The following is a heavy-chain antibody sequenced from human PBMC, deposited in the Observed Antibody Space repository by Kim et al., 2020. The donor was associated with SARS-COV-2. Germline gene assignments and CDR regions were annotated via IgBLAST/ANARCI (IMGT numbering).Heavy chain of an antibody. CDR2: IYYSGST. D-gene: IGHD6-13*01. J-gene: IGHJ5*02. Sequence: SETLSLTCTVSGGSISSSSYYWGWIRQPPGKGLEWIGSIYYSGSTYYNPSLKSRVTISVDTSKNQFSLKLSSVTAADTAVYYCARLGAAGRGWFDPWGQGTLVTVSS. CDR3: ARLGAAGRGWFDP. V-gene: IGHV4-39*01. CDR1: GGSISSSSYY.